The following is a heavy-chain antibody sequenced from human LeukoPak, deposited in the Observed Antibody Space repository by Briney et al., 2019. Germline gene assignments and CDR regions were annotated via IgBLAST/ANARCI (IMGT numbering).Heavy chain of an antibody. V-gene: IGHV4-31*03. CDR1: GGSISSGGYS. CDR2: IYYSGST. CDR3: ARVSDYYDSSGPIQAFDY. D-gene: IGHD3-22*01. J-gene: IGHJ4*02. Sequence: SETLSLTCTVSGGSISSGGYSWSWIRQHPGKGLEWIGYIYYSGSTYYNPSLKSRVTISVDTSKNQFSLKLSSVTAADTAVYYCARVSDYYDSSGPIQAFDYWGQGTLVTVSS.